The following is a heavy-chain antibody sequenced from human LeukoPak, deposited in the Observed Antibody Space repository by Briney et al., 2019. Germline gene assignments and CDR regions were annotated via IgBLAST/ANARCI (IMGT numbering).Heavy chain of an antibody. CDR2: FYHTGRT. CDR3: ARDMGWNGLVDS. V-gene: IGHV4-38-2*02. J-gene: IGHJ4*02. D-gene: IGHD1-1*01. Sequence: SETLSLTCTVSGYAISLGYYWGWIRQPPGKGLEWIGSFYHTGRTYYNPSLKSRVTVSGDTSKNQFSLKLSSVTAADTAVYYCARDMGWNGLVDSWGQGTLVTVSS. CDR1: GYAISLGYY.